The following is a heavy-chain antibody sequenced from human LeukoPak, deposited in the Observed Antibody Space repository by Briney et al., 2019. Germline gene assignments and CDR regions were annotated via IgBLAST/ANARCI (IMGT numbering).Heavy chain of an antibody. V-gene: IGHV4-59*01. J-gene: IGHJ4*02. D-gene: IGHD4-11*01. CDR2: IYYSGST. Sequence: SETLSLTCTVSGGSISSFYWSWIRQPPGKGLEWIGYIYYSGSTNYNPSLKSRVTISVDTSKNQFSLKLSSVTAADTAVYYCARAFDSAVFDYWGQGTLVTVSS. CDR1: GGSISSFY. CDR3: ARAFDSAVFDY.